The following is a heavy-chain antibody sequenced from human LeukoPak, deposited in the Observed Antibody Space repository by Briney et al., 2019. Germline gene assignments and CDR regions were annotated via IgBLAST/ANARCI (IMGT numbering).Heavy chain of an antibody. CDR2: INRDETDI. Sequence: GESLKTSCAASGFNFNSYMGWVRQAPEDGLEWVAIINRDETDIYYVDSVKGRFTISRDNAKSSLFLEMNSLRVEDTGVYYCARGDGRGRSDGATWGPGTLVTVSS. CDR1: GFNFNSY. V-gene: IGHV3-7*01. CDR3: ARGDGRGRSDGAT. J-gene: IGHJ1*01. D-gene: IGHD6-19*01.